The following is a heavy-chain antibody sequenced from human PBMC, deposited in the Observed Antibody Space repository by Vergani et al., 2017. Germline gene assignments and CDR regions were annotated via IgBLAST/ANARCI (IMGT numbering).Heavy chain of an antibody. CDR1: GGSFSGYY. D-gene: IGHD6-6*01. CDR3: ARLPRGIAARPLRPPCYYMDV. V-gene: IGHV4-34*01. Sequence: QVQLQQWGAGLLKPSETLSLTCAVYGGSFSGYYWSWIRQPPGKGLEWIGEINHSGSTNYNPSLKSRVTISVDTSKNQFSLKLSSVTAADTAVYYCARLPRGIAARPLRPPCYYMDVWGKGTTVTVSS. J-gene: IGHJ6*03. CDR2: INHSGST.